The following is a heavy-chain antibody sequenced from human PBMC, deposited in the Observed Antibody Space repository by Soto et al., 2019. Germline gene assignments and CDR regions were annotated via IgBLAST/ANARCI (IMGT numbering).Heavy chain of an antibody. CDR3: ARVRGYCSSTSCYSTYNWFDP. V-gene: IGHV4-30-2*01. Sequence: QLQLQESGSGLVKPSQTLSLTCAVSGGSISSGGYSWSWIRQPPVKGLEWIGYIYHSGSTYYNPSLKSRVIIAVDRSKNQFSLKLSSVTAADTAVYYCARVRGYCSSTSCYSTYNWFDPWGQGTLVTVSS. J-gene: IGHJ5*02. CDR2: IYHSGST. CDR1: GGSISSGGYS. D-gene: IGHD2-2*01.